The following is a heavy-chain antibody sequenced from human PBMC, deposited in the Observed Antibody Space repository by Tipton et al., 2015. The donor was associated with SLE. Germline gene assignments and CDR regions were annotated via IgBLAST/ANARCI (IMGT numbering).Heavy chain of an antibody. CDR2: IKTKIDGDTV. J-gene: IGHJ4*02. Sequence: SLRLSCTASGLTISDAWMSWVCQAPGKGLEWVARIKTKIDGDTVDYAAPVKGRFSISRDDSKNTLYLQMDSLKIEDTAVYYCTADVAESSGYSSDYWGKGTLGTVSS. CDR3: TADVAESSGYSSDY. V-gene: IGHV3-15*01. D-gene: IGHD3-22*01. CDR1: GLTISDAW.